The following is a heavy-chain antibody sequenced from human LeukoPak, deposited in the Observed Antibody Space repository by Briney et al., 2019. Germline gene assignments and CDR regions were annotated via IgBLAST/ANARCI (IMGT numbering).Heavy chain of an antibody. CDR3: AKDLEYCSGGSCWYYYYGMDV. J-gene: IGHJ6*02. V-gene: IGHV3-30*02. Sequence: PGGSLRLSCAASGFTFSSYVMHWVRQAPGKGLEWVAFIRYDGSNKYYADSVKGRFTISRDNSKNTLYLQMNSLRAEDTAVYYCAKDLEYCSGGSCWYYYYGMDVWSQGTTVTVSS. CDR2: IRYDGSNK. D-gene: IGHD2-15*01. CDR1: GFTFSSYV.